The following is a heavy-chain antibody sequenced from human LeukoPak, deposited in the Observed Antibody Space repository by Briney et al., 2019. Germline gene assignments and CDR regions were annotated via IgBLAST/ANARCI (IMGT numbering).Heavy chain of an antibody. CDR3: ARPSEYDFSLYYFDY. D-gene: IGHD3-3*01. CDR2: IYSGGST. CDR1: GFTVSSNY. V-gene: IGHV3-66*04. Sequence: GGSLRLSCAASGFTVSSNYMSWVRQAPGKGLEWVSVIYSGGSTYYADSVKGRFTISRDNSKNTLYLQINSLRAEDTAVYYCARPSEYDFSLYYFDYWGQGTLVTVSS. J-gene: IGHJ4*02.